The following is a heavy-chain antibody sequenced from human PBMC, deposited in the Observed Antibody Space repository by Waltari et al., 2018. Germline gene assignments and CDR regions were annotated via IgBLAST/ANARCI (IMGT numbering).Heavy chain of an antibody. CDR1: DYPFTSSY. CDR3: ALDRGALWMDV. D-gene: IGHD2-21*01. CDR2: INPVGGST. Sequence: QVQLVQSGAEVKKPGASVKISCKTSDYPFTSSYIHWVRQAPGQGLEWIGIINPVGGSTIDAQKFQGRVTMTRDTSTSTVYMELSSLRSEDTAVYYCALDRGALWMDVWGQGTTVTVSS. J-gene: IGHJ6*02. V-gene: IGHV1-46*01.